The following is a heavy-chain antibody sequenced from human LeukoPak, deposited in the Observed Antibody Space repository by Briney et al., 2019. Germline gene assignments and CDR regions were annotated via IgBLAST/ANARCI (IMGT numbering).Heavy chain of an antibody. CDR3: ARLDGRDGYSPFDY. Sequence: PSQTLSLTCTVSGGSISSGDYYWSWIRQPPGKGLEWIGYIYYSGSTYYNPSLKSRVTISVDTSKNQFSLKLSSVTAADTAVYYCARLDGRDGYSPFDYWGQGTLVTVSS. V-gene: IGHV4-30-4*08. CDR1: GGSISSGDYY. D-gene: IGHD5-24*01. J-gene: IGHJ4*02. CDR2: IYYSGST.